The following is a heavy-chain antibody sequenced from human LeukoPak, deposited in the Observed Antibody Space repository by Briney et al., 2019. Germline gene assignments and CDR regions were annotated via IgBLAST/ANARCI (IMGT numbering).Heavy chain of an antibody. V-gene: IGHV3-23*01. J-gene: IGHJ3*02. D-gene: IGHD3-10*01. CDR1: GFTFSSYA. CDR3: ARNIRGFGELFSI. CDR2: ISGSGGST. Sequence: PGGSLRLSCAASGFTFSSYAMSWVRQAPGKGLEWVSAISGSGGSTYYADSVKGRFTISRDNSKNTLYLQMNSLRAEDTAVYYCARNIRGFGELFSIWGQGTMVTVSS.